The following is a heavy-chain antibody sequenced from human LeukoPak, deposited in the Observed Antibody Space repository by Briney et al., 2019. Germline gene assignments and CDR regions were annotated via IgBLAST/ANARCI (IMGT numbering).Heavy chain of an antibody. CDR2: TYYRAKWYN. V-gene: IGHV6-1*01. CDR3: ARYSGLGVPDF. Sequence: SQTLSLTCAHSVDSVSSKNAAWNWLRQPPSRGLEWGGRTYYRAKWYNDYAVSMRGRTTINPDTSKTQFSLQLNSVTPEDTAVYYCARYSGLGVPDFWGQGTLVTVSS. D-gene: IGHD2-21*01. CDR1: VDSVSSKNAA. J-gene: IGHJ4*02.